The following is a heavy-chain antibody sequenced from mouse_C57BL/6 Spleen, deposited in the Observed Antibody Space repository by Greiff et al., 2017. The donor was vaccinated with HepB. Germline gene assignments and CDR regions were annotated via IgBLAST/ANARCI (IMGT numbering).Heavy chain of an antibody. J-gene: IGHJ2*01. D-gene: IGHD1-1*01. Sequence: QVQLQQPGAELVKPGASVKLSCKASGYTFTSYWMHWVKQRPGRGLEWIGRIDPNSGGTKYNEKFKSKATLTVDKPSSTAYMQLSSRTSEDSVVYYCERWEFINTVYDYWSQGTTLTDTS. CDR2: IDPNSGGT. V-gene: IGHV1-72*01. CDR3: ERWEFINTVYDY. CDR1: GYTFTSYW.